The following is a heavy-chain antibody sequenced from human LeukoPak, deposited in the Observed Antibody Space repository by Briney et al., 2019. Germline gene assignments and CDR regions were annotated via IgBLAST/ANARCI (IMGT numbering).Heavy chain of an antibody. CDR3: ATRSPYSSSWSFHFDY. CDR2: FDPEDGET. J-gene: IGHJ4*02. CDR1: GYTLTELS. D-gene: IGHD6-13*01. Sequence: GASVNVSCKVSGYTLTELSMHWVRQAPGKGLEWMGGFDPEDGETIYAQKFQGRVTMTEDTSTDTAYMELSSLRSEDTAVYYCATRSPYSSSWSFHFDYWGQGTLVTVSS. V-gene: IGHV1-24*01.